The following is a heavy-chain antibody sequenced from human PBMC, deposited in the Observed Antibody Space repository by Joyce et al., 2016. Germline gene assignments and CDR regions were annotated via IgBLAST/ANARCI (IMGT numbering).Heavy chain of an antibody. CDR3: ARIGFGYNYGNGLDV. CDR2: ISHDRNNK. Sequence: QMQLVESGGGVVQPGRSLRLSCAGSGFAFGLYSIHWVRQTPGKGGEWVAVISHDRNNKYDADSVKGRFIISRDNSKNTLYLQMNSLGVEDTAVYYCARIGFGYNYGNGLDVWGQGTTVTVSS. CDR1: GFAFGLYS. D-gene: IGHD5-18*01. J-gene: IGHJ6*02. V-gene: IGHV3-30-3*01.